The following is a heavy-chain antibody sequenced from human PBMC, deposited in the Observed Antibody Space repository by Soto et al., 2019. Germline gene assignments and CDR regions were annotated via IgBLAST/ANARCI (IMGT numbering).Heavy chain of an antibody. CDR1: GYTFTSYA. D-gene: IGHD1-7*01. CDR2: INAGNGNT. V-gene: IGHV1-3*01. Sequence: ASVKVSCKASGYTFTSYAMHWVRQAPGQRLEWMGWINAGNGNTKYSQKFQGRVTITRDTSASTAYMELSSLRSEDTAVYYCAREYNWNLHYYYYYMDVWGKGTTVTVSS. CDR3: AREYNWNLHYYYYYMDV. J-gene: IGHJ6*03.